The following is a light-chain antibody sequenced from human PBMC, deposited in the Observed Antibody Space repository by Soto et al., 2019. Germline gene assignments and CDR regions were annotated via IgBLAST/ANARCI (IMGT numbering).Light chain of an antibody. Sequence: DIQMTQSPSTLSASVGDRVTITCRASQSISSWLAWYQQKPGKAPKLLIYKASSLETGVPSRFSGSGSGTEFTLIISSLQPDDFASYYSQQYGSSSPWTFGQGTKVEIK. CDR3: QQYGSSSPWT. J-gene: IGKJ1*01. V-gene: IGKV1-5*03. CDR1: QSISSW. CDR2: KAS.